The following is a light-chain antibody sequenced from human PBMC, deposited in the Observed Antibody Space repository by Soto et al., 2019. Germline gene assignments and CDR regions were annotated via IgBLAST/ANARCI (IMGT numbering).Light chain of an antibody. CDR1: QSISTY. J-gene: IGKJ1*01. CDR2: IAS. Sequence: DIQMTQSPSSLSASVGDRVTITCRASQSISTYLNWYQQKPGKAPNLLIYIASSLQSGVPSRFSGSGAGTDFTLTISSLQPEDFATYYCQQSYNTPRTFGQGTRVEVK. V-gene: IGKV1-39*01. CDR3: QQSYNTPRT.